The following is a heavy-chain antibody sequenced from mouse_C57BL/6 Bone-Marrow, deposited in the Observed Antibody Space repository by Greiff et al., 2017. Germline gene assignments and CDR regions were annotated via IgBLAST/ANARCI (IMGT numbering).Heavy chain of an antibody. CDR2: IYPGSCNT. D-gene: IGHD4-1*01. Sequence: QVQLQQSGAELVRPGASVKLSCKASGYTFTDYYIHWVKQRPGQGLAWIARIYPGSCNTYYNEKFKGKATGTAEKSSSTAYMQLSSLTSEDSAVYFCARSLGRRFAYWGQGTLVTFSA. CDR1: GYTFTDYY. CDR3: ARSLGRRFAY. V-gene: IGHV1-76*01. J-gene: IGHJ3*01.